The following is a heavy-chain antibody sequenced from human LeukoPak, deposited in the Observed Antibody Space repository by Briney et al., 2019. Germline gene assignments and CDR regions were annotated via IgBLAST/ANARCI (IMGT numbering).Heavy chain of an antibody. CDR1: GYSFSSGYY. V-gene: IGHV4-38-2*01. D-gene: IGHD2-2*01. CDR2: IYHSGST. J-gene: IGHJ5*02. Sequence: PSETLSLTCAVSGYSFSSGYYWGWIRPPPGKGLEWIGSIYHSGSTYYNPSLKSRVTISVDTSKNQFSLKLSSVTAADTAVYYCARGGYCSSTSCDNWFDPWGQGTLVTVSS. CDR3: ARGGYCSSTSCDNWFDP.